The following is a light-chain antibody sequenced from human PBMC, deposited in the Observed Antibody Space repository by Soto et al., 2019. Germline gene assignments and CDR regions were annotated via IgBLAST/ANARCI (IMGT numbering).Light chain of an antibody. CDR3: QQVDSYPRT. Sequence: DIQMTQSPSSLSAFVGDRFTITCQASQGIGTYLVWYQQKSGKAPTVLIYASSTLQTGVPSRFSGSGSGTDFSLTISSLHPEDVATYYCQQVDSYPRTFGQGTKVDIK. J-gene: IGKJ1*01. V-gene: IGKV1-9*01. CDR2: ASS. CDR1: QGIGTY.